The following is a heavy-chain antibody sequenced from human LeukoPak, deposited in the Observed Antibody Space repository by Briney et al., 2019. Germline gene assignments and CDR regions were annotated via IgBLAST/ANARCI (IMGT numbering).Heavy chain of an antibody. CDR2: ISGSGGNT. V-gene: IGHV3-23*01. J-gene: IGHJ4*02. D-gene: IGHD4-17*01. CDR3: ARGGRTLVDYGDYV. CDR1: GITFSSYA. Sequence: GGSLRLSCAASGITFSSYAMSWVRQAPGKGLEWVSAISGSGGNTYYADSVKGRFTISRDNSKNTLYLQMNSLRAEDTAVYYCARGGRTLVDYGDYVWGQGTLVTVSS.